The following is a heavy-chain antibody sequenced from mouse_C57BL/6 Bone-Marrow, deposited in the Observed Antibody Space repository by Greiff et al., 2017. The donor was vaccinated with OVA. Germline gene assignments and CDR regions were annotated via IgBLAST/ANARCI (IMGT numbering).Heavy chain of an antibody. D-gene: IGHD2-4*01. J-gene: IGHJ3*01. V-gene: IGHV5-12*01. CDR2: ISNGGGST. CDR3: ARHGYDYADDGFAY. CDR1: GFTFSDYY. Sequence: EVKLVESGGGLVQPGGSLKLSCAASGFTFSDYYMYWVRQTPEKRLEWVAYISNGGGSTYYPDTVKGRFTISRDNAKNTLYLQMSRLKSEDTAMYYCARHGYDYADDGFAYWGQGTLVTVSA.